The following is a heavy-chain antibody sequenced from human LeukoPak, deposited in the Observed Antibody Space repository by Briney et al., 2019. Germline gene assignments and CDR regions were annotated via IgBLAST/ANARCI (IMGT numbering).Heavy chain of an antibody. CDR1: GFTFSSYA. Sequence: GGSLRLSCAASGFTFSSYAMSWVRQAPGKGLEWVSAISGSGGSTYYADSVKGRFTISRDNSKTTLYLQMNSLRAEDTAVYYCAKALDYYDSSGHYRDAFDIWGQGTMVTVSS. D-gene: IGHD3-22*01. CDR2: ISGSGGST. CDR3: AKALDYYDSSGHYRDAFDI. J-gene: IGHJ3*02. V-gene: IGHV3-23*01.